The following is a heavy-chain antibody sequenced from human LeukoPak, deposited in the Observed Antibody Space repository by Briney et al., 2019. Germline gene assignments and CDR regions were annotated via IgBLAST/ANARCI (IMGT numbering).Heavy chain of an antibody. Sequence: ASVKVSCKASGYTFTGYYMHWVRQAPGQGLEWMGWINPNSGGTNYAQKFQGRVTMTRDTSISTAYMELSRLRSDDTAVYYCARDLAPGWEPLYYFDYWGQGTLVTVSS. CDR2: INPNSGGT. CDR3: ARDLAPGWEPLYYFDY. CDR1: GYTFTGYY. J-gene: IGHJ4*02. V-gene: IGHV1-2*02. D-gene: IGHD4-23*01.